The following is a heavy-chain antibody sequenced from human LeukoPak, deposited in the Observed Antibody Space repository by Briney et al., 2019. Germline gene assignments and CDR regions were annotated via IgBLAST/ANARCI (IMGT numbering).Heavy chain of an antibody. Sequence: SETLSLTCTVSGVSISSSTYYWAWIRQSPGKGLEWTGSITYSGSTYYNPSLESRVTISVDTSKNQFSLRLISVTAVDTAVYYCARQGVGATDCWGQGTLVTVSS. CDR1: GVSISSSTYY. D-gene: IGHD1-26*01. J-gene: IGHJ4*02. CDR2: ITYSGST. CDR3: ARQGVGATDC. V-gene: IGHV4-39*01.